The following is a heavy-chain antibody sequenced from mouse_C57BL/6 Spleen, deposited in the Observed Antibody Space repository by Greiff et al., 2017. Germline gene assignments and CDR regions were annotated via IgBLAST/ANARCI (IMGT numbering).Heavy chain of an antibody. D-gene: IGHD3-3*01. Sequence: VQLQQPGAELVKPGASVKMSCKASGYTFTSYWITWVKQRPGQGLEWIGDIYPGSGSTNYNEKFKSKATLAVDPSSGTAYMQLSSLTSEDSAVYYCARGDWTWFAYWGQGTLVTVSA. CDR2: IYPGSGST. CDR3: ARGDWTWFAY. J-gene: IGHJ3*01. CDR1: GYTFTSYW. V-gene: IGHV1-55*01.